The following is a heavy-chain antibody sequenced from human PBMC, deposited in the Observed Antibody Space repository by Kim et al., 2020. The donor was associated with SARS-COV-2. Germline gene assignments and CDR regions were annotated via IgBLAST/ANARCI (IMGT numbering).Heavy chain of an antibody. D-gene: IGHD2-15*01. Sequence: ASVKVSCKASGYTFTSYAMHWVRQAPGQRREWMGWINAGNGNTKYSQKFQGRVTITRDTSASTAYMELSSLRSEDTGVYYCARGDRRGIYCSGGSCYPDYWGQGTLVTVSS. V-gene: IGHV1-3*01. J-gene: IGHJ4*02. CDR2: INAGNGNT. CDR1: GYTFTSYA. CDR3: ARGDRRGIYCSGGSCYPDY.